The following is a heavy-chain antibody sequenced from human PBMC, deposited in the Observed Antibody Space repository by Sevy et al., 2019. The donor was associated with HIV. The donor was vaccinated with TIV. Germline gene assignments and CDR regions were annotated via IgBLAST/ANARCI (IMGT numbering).Heavy chain of an antibody. CDR3: ARASFLKSPFDY. J-gene: IGHJ4*02. Sequence: SETLSLTCTVSGGSISSGGYYWSWIRQHPGKGLEWIGYIYYSGSTYYNPSLKSRVTISVDTSKNQFSLKLSSVTAADMAVYYCARASFLKSPFDYWGQGTLVTVSS. CDR2: IYYSGST. V-gene: IGHV4-31*03. CDR1: GGSISSGGYY.